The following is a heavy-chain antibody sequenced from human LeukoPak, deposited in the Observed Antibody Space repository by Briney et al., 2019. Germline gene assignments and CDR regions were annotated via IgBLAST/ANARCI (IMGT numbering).Heavy chain of an antibody. Sequence: ASVKVSCKASGYTFTGYYMHWVRQAPGQGLEWMGWINPNSGGTNYAQKFQGRVTMTRDTSISTAYVELSRLRSDDTAVYYCARDRFLEWLFDYWGQGTLVTVSS. CDR3: ARDRFLEWLFDY. J-gene: IGHJ4*02. CDR2: INPNSGGT. D-gene: IGHD3-3*01. V-gene: IGHV1-2*02. CDR1: GYTFTGYY.